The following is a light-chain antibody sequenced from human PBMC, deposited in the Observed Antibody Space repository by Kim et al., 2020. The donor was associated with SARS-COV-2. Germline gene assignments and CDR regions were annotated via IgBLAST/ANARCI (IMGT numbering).Light chain of an antibody. J-gene: IGLJ2*01. CDR3: SSRDSSTNHLL. CDR2: DKN. Sequence: AMSQTVSVTRQGDSLRVYYASWYQQRPGQAPIVVIYDKNDRLSGIPDRFSGSRAGNTHSLTITGAQAEDEDDYYCSSRDSSTNHLLFGGGTQLTVL. CDR1: SLRVYY. V-gene: IGLV3-19*01.